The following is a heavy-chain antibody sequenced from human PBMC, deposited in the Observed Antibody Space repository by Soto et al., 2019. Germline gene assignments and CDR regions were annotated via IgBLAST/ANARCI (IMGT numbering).Heavy chain of an antibody. CDR1: GVSISSSVHY. CDR3: SRHYCSGGSCYYYGMDV. D-gene: IGHD2-15*01. V-gene: IGHV4-39*01. CDR2: IHYSGDA. Sequence: SETLSLTCPVSGVSISSSVHYWGWVSQPPGKGLEWIGTIHYSGDAYYNPSLKSRVSISVDTSKSQFSLKLNSVTAADTALYYCSRHYCSGGSCYYYGMDVWGQGTTVTVSS. J-gene: IGHJ6*02.